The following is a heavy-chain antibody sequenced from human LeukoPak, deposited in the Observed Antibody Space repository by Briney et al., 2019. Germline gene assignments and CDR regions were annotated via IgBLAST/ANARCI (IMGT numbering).Heavy chain of an antibody. CDR3: AKSRSGYYYKSFDP. Sequence: GGSLRLSCAASGFTFSSYAMSWVRQAPGKGLEWVSAISGSGGSTYYADSVKGRFTISRDNPKNTLYLQMNSLRAEDTAVYYCAKSRSGYYYKSFDPWGQGTLVTVSS. CDR1: GFTFSSYA. D-gene: IGHD3-22*01. V-gene: IGHV3-23*01. J-gene: IGHJ5*02. CDR2: ISGSGGST.